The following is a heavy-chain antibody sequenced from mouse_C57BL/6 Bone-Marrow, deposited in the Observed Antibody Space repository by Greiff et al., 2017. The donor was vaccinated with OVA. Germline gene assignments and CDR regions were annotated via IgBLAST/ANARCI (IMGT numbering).Heavy chain of an antibody. Sequence: QVHVKQSGAELARPGASVKLSCKASGYTFTSYGISWVKQRTGQGLEWIGEIYPRSGNTYYNEKFKGKATLTADKSSSTAYMELRSLTSEDSAVYFCARSRGSPWFAYWGQGTLVTVSA. CDR1: GYTFTSYG. CDR2: IYPRSGNT. J-gene: IGHJ3*01. CDR3: ARSRGSPWFAY. V-gene: IGHV1-81*01.